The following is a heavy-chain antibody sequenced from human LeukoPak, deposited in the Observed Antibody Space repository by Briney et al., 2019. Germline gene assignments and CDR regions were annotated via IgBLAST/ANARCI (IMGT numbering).Heavy chain of an antibody. Sequence: SETLSLTCAVSGGSISSSNWWSWVRQPPGKGLEWIGEIYHSGSTNYNPSLKSRVTISVDKSKNQFSLKLSSVTAADTAVYYCARDALYCSGGSCLSIWGQGTLVTVSS. CDR2: IYHSGST. CDR1: GGSISSSNW. CDR3: ARDALYCSGGSCLSI. D-gene: IGHD2-15*01. V-gene: IGHV4-4*02. J-gene: IGHJ4*02.